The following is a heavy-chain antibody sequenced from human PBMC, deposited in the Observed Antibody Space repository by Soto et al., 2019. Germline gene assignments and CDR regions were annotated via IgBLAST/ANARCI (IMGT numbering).Heavy chain of an antibody. D-gene: IGHD6-13*01. V-gene: IGHV3-30*18. CDR1: GFTFSSYG. CDR3: AKDQRYSSSWYPNWFDP. Sequence: GGSLRLSCAASGFTFSSYGMHWVRQAPGKGLEWVAVISYDGSNKYYADSVKGRFTVSRDNSKNTLYLQMNSLRAEDTAVYYCAKDQRYSSSWYPNWFDPWGQGTLVTVS. CDR2: ISYDGSNK. J-gene: IGHJ5*02.